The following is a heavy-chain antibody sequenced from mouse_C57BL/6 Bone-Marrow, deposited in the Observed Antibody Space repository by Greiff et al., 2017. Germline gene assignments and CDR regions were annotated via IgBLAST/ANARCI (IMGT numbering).Heavy chain of an antibody. CDR2: IDPSDSYT. V-gene: IGHV1-69*01. CDR1: GYTFTSYW. J-gene: IGHJ1*03. Sequence: QVQLQQPGAELVMPGASVKLSCKASGYTFTSYWMHWVKQGPGQGLEWIGEIDPSDSYTNYNQKFKGKSTLTVDKSSSTAYMQLSSLTSEDSAVYYCARGVYYGSSWYFDVWGTGTTVTVSS. D-gene: IGHD1-1*01. CDR3: ARGVYYGSSWYFDV.